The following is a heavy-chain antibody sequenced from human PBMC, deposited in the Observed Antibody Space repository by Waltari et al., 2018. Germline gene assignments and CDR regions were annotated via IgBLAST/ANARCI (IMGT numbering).Heavy chain of an antibody. Sequence: VQLVESGGGVVQPGRSLRLSCAASGFTFTTYGWHWVGQAPGKGLEWVGVISYDGSSQNYGDSVKGRFTISRDNSKSTLYLQMNSLRGEDTAVYYCAREAPFGVVSSFDYWGQGILATVSS. V-gene: IGHV3-33*01. CDR2: ISYDGSSQ. D-gene: IGHD3-3*01. CDR1: GFTFTTYG. J-gene: IGHJ4*02. CDR3: AREAPFGVVSSFDY.